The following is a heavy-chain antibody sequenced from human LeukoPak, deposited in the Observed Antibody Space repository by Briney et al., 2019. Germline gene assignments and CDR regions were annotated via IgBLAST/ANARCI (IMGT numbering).Heavy chain of an antibody. D-gene: IGHD6-19*01. V-gene: IGHV1-18*01. Sequence: ASVKVSCKASGCTFTSYGISWVRQAPGQGLEWMGWISAYNGNANYAQKLQGRVTMTTDTSTSTAYMELRSLRSDDTAVYYCARARPGYSSGWYERHYGMDVWGQGTTVTVSS. J-gene: IGHJ6*02. CDR3: ARARPGYSSGWYERHYGMDV. CDR2: ISAYNGNA. CDR1: GCTFTSYG.